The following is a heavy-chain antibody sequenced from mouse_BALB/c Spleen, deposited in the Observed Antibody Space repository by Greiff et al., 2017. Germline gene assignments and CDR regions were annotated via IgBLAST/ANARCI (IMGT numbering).Heavy chain of an antibody. CDR3: ARGEDNRYDGRGNMDY. D-gene: IGHD2-14*01. J-gene: IGHJ4*01. Sequence: VKLMESGPGLVAPSQSLSITCTVSGFSLSRYSVHWVRQPPGKGLEWLGMIWGGGSTDYNSALKSRLSISKDNSKSQVFLKMNSLQTDDTAMYYCARGEDNRYDGRGNMDYWGQGTSVTVSS. CDR1: GFSLSRYS. CDR2: IWGGGST. V-gene: IGHV2-6-4*01.